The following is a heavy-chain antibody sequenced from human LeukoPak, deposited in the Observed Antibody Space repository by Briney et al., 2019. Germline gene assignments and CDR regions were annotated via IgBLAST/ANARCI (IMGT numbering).Heavy chain of an antibody. CDR2: IYYSGST. Sequence: KPSETLSLTCTVSGGPISTYYWSWIRQPPGKGLEWIGYIYYSGSTNYNPSLKSRVTISVDTSKNQFSLKLSSVTAADTAVYYCARDPSGSYYLSGAFDIWGQGTMVTVSS. J-gene: IGHJ3*02. CDR3: ARDPSGSYYLSGAFDI. CDR1: GGPISTYY. D-gene: IGHD1-26*01. V-gene: IGHV4-59*01.